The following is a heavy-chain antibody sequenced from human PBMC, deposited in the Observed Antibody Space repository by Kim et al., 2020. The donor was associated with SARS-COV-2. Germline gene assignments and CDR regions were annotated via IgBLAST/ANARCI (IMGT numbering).Heavy chain of an antibody. J-gene: IGHJ6*02. CDR1: GYSFAGFY. Sequence: ASVKVSCKASGYSFAGFYMHWVRQAPGQGLEWLGRINPLSGATDYAQNFQGRVTMTRDTSISTAYMELRSLKSDDTAVFYCARDSGGAAGFYKYYFGMDVWSQGTTVTVSS. CDR2: INPLSGAT. D-gene: IGHD6-13*01. V-gene: IGHV1-2*06. CDR3: ARDSGGAAGFYKYYFGMDV.